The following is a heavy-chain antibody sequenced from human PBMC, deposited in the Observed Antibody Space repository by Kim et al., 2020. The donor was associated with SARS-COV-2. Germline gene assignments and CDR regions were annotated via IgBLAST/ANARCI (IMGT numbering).Heavy chain of an antibody. J-gene: IGHJ4*02. V-gene: IGHV3-23*01. CDR3: AKDQWTMVRGSGDC. Sequence: ADSGKGRFTISRENSKNTLNLQMNSLRAEDTAVYYCAKDQWTMVRGSGDCWGQGTLVTVSS. D-gene: IGHD3-10*01.